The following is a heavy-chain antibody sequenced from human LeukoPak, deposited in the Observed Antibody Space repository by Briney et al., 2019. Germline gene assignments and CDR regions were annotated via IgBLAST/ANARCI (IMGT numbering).Heavy chain of an antibody. CDR2: ISYDGSNK. CDR1: GFTFTSYA. V-gene: IGHV3-30-3*01. J-gene: IGHJ4*02. Sequence: PGGSLRLSCAASGFTFTSYAMHRVRQAPGKGLEWVAVISYDGSNKYYADSVKGRFTISRDNSKNTLYLQMNSLRAEDTAVYYCARATYYYDSSGYSLGYWGQGTLVTVSS. D-gene: IGHD3-22*01. CDR3: ARATYYYDSSGYSLGY.